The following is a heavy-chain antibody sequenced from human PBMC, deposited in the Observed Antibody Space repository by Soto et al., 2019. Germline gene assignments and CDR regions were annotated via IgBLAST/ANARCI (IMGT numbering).Heavy chain of an antibody. CDR1: GYSISSGYY. CDR2: IYHSGST. D-gene: IGHD1-20*01. V-gene: IGHV4-38-2*02. Sequence: SETLSLTCAVSGYSISSGYYWGWIRQPPGKGLEWIGSIYHSGSTYYNPSLKSRVTISVDTSKNQFSLKLSSVTAADTAVYYCARDRITATVYYYYGMDVWGQGTTVTVSS. CDR3: ARDRITATVYYYYGMDV. J-gene: IGHJ6*02.